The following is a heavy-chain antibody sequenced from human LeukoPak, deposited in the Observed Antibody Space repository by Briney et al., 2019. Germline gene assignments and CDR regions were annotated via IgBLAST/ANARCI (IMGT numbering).Heavy chain of an antibody. Sequence: PGGSLRLSCAASGFIFNNYAVTWVRQAPGKGLEWVSTFGTGGDTYYAGSAEGRFIISRDNSKSTVYLQMNSLQADDTATYYCARHVMTTPRTLDSWGQGTLVTVSS. V-gene: IGHV3-23*01. J-gene: IGHJ4*02. CDR3: ARHVMTTPRTLDS. CDR1: GFIFNNYA. D-gene: IGHD1-1*01. CDR2: FGTGGDT.